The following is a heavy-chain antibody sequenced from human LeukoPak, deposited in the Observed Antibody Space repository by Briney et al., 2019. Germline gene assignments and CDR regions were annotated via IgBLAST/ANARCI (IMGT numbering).Heavy chain of an antibody. CDR3: VKDLIVGDYYSSDNYYLPDAFDI. J-gene: IGHJ3*02. CDR1: GFGFDDYV. Sequence: PGGSLTLSCAASGFGFDDYVMHWVRQVPWKGLEWVALICGDSASTYYADSLNGRFTISRDNSYNSLYLQMDRLRIEDTASYYCVKDLIVGDYYSSDNYYLPDAFDIWGQGKMVTVSS. V-gene: IGHV3-43*02. D-gene: IGHD3-10*01. CDR2: ICGDSAST.